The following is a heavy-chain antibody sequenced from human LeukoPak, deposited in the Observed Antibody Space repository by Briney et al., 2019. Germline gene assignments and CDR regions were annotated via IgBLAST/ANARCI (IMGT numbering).Heavy chain of an antibody. CDR2: ISSGASTM. D-gene: IGHD6-19*01. CDR1: GFMFRSFE. J-gene: IGHJ4*02. Sequence: PGGSLRLSCAASGFMFRSFEMYWVRQAPGKGLEWVAYISSGASTMYYADSVKGQFTISRDDAKNSLFLQMNSLRAEDTAVYYCALLAVASDFDYWGQGTLVTVSS. V-gene: IGHV3-48*03. CDR3: ALLAVASDFDY.